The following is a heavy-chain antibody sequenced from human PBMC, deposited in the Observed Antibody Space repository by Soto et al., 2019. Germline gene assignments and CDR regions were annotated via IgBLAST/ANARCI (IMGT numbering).Heavy chain of an antibody. Sequence: QVQLVQAGAEVKKPGSSVKVSCKASGGTFSNNAISGVRQAPGQGLEWMGTIIPLIGTANYAQKLQGRVTMPADKSTSTAYMELSSLRSEDPAVHYCATRRIRYHSSGYYDGIYGMYIWGQRTTVTVSS. CDR3: ATRRIRYHSSGYYDGIYGMYI. J-gene: IGHJ6*02. CDR2: IIPLIGTA. V-gene: IGHV1-69*04. D-gene: IGHD3-22*01. CDR1: GGTFSNNA.